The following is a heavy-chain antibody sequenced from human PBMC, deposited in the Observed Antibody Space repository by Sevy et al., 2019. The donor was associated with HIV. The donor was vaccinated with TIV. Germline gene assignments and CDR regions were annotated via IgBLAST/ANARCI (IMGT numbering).Heavy chain of an antibody. J-gene: IGHJ4*02. CDR2: IGTAGDT. Sequence: GGSLRLSCAASGFTFSSYDMHWVRQATGKGLEWVSAIGTAGDTYYPGSVKGRFTISRENAKNSLYLQMKSLRAGDTAVYYCARGGYSYGRAYYFDYWGQGTLVTVSS. D-gene: IGHD5-18*01. CDR3: ARGGYSYGRAYYFDY. CDR1: GFTFSSYD. V-gene: IGHV3-13*01.